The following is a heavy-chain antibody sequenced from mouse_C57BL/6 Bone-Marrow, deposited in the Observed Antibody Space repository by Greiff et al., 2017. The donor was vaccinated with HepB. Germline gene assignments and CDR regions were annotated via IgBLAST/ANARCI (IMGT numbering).Heavy chain of an antibody. D-gene: IGHD2-5*01. J-gene: IGHJ1*03. CDR1: GYTFTDYY. V-gene: IGHV1-19*01. CDR3: ARSYYSNHWYFDV. Sequence: EVKLQQSGPVLVKPGASVKMSCKASGYTFTDYYMNWVKQSHGKSLEWIGVINPYNGGTSYNQKFKGKATLTVDKSSSTAYMELNSLTSEDSAVYYCARSYYSNHWYFDVWGTGTTVTVSS. CDR2: INPYNGGT.